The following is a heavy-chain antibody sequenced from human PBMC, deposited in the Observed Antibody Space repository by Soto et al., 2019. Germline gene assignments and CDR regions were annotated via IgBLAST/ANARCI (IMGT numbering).Heavy chain of an antibody. CDR3: VRQPGGVATPGDDY. J-gene: IGHJ4*02. V-gene: IGHV1-8*01. CDR2: MNPDSGDT. D-gene: IGHD2-15*01. CDR1: GYPFSAFD. Sequence: QVQLVQSGAEVKKPGASVKVSCEASGYPFSAFDINWVRQAGGQGLEWMGWMNPDSGDTAFAQRFQDRITMTRSTSISTAYMELRRLTSGETAVYFCVRQPGGVATPGDDYWGQGTLVTVSS.